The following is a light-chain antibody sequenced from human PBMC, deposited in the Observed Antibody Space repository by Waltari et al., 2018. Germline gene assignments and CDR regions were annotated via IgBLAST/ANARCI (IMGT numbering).Light chain of an antibody. Sequence: NFMLTQPPSVSGSPGKTVTISCTRSRGSIDSNFVQWYQQRPGSVPTTVIFDDDQRPSGVPDRFSGSIDTSSNSASLTISGLTTDDEADYYCQSYDSATYVFGGGTKLTVL. CDR3: QSYDSATYV. CDR1: RGSIDSNF. CDR2: DDD. J-gene: IGLJ2*01. V-gene: IGLV6-57*03.